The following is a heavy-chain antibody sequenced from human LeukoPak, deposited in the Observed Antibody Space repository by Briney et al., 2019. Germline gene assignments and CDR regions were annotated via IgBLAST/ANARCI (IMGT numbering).Heavy chain of an antibody. J-gene: IGHJ2*01. Sequence: PSETLSLTCTVSGGSISSSSYYWGWIRQPPGKGLEWIGYIDYSGSTTYNPSLKSRVTISVDTSKNQFSLKLSSVTAADTAVYYCARVSNSGSYRITYWYFDLWGRGTLVTVSS. V-gene: IGHV4-61*05. CDR3: ARVSNSGSYRITYWYFDL. CDR1: GGSISSSSYY. CDR2: IDYSGST. D-gene: IGHD1-26*01.